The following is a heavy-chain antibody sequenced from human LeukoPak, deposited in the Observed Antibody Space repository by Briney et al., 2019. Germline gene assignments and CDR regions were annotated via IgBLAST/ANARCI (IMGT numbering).Heavy chain of an antibody. CDR3: ARHEKSYYYDRSGYHIFDY. CDR1: GGSIPSSRYY. V-gene: IGHV4-39*01. D-gene: IGHD3-22*01. Sequence: SETLSLTCSISGGSIPSSRYYWGWIRQPPGKGLEWIGSIYYSGSTYYNPSLKSRVTISVDTSKNQFSLKLSSVTAADTAVYYCARHEKSYYYDRSGYHIFDYGGQGTLVTVSS. J-gene: IGHJ4*02. CDR2: IYYSGST.